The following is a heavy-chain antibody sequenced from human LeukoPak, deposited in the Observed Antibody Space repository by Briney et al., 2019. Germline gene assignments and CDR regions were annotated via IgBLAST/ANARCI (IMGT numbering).Heavy chain of an antibody. J-gene: IGHJ4*02. V-gene: IGHV3-23*01. CDR2: ISDSGGST. CDR1: GFTFSNFW. CDR3: ATSTVATNDY. Sequence: PGGSLRLSCAASGFTFSNFWMHWVRQAPGKGLEWVSAISDSGGSTFNADSVKGRFTISRDNSKNTLYLQMNSLRAEDTALYYCATSTVATNDYWGQGTLVTVSS. D-gene: IGHD4-11*01.